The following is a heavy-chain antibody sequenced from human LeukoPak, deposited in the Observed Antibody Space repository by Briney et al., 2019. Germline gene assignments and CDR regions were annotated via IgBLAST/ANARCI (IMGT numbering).Heavy chain of an antibody. CDR1: GFTFSSYA. Sequence: GGSLRLSCAASGFTFSSYAMHWVRQAPGKGLEWVAVISYDGSNKYYADSVKGRFTISRDNSKNTLYLQMNSLRAEDTAVYYCASLDGYHYYFDYWGQGTLVTVSS. J-gene: IGHJ4*02. D-gene: IGHD5-24*01. V-gene: IGHV3-30-3*01. CDR3: ASLDGYHYYFDY. CDR2: ISYDGSNK.